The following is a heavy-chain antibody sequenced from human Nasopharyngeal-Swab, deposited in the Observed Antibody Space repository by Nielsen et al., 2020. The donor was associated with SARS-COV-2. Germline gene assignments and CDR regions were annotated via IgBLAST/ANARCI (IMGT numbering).Heavy chain of an antibody. Sequence: SETLSLTCAVYGGSFSGYYWSWIRQPPGKGLEWIGEINHSGSTNYNPSLKSRVTISVDTSKNQFSLKLSSVTVADTAVYYCSAAGGNYWGQGTLVTVSS. V-gene: IGHV4-34*01. CDR3: SAAGGNY. CDR1: GGSFSGYY. J-gene: IGHJ4*02. CDR2: INHSGST. D-gene: IGHD6-13*01.